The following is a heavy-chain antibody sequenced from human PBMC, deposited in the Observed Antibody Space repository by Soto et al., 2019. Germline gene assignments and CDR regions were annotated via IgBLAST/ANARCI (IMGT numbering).Heavy chain of an antibody. J-gene: IGHJ5*02. D-gene: IGHD6-19*01. V-gene: IGHV4-59*12. CDR3: ARDIAVAGIEWFDP. CDR2: IYYSGST. Sequence: PSETLSLTCTVSGGSISSYYWSWIRQPPGKGLEWIGYIYYSGSTNYNPSLKSRVTISVDTSKNQFSLKLSSVTAADTAVYYCARDIAVAGIEWFDPWGQGTLVTVSS. CDR1: GGSISSYY.